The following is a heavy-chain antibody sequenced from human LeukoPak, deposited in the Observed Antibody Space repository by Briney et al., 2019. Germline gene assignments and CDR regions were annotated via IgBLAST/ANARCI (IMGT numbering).Heavy chain of an antibody. Sequence: GASVKVSCKASGYTFTSYGISWVRQAPGQGLEWMGWISAYNGNTNYAQKLQGRVTMTTDTSTSTAYMELRSLRSDDTAVYYCALIRFLEYSSSDFDYWGQGTLVTVSS. CDR3: ALIRFLEYSSSDFDY. V-gene: IGHV1-18*01. J-gene: IGHJ4*02. CDR2: ISAYNGNT. CDR1: GYTFTSYG. D-gene: IGHD6-6*01.